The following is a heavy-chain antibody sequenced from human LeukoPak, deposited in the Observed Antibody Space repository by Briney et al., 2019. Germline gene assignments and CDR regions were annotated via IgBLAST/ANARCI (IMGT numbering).Heavy chain of an antibody. J-gene: IGHJ4*02. CDR2: IWNDGSDK. CDR1: GFTFSSHG. V-gene: IGHV3-33*01. CDR3: ARGCGGSPGCYIIDY. Sequence: GGSLRLSCAASGFTFSSHGMHWVRQAPGKGLEWLTIIWNDGSDKDYVDSVKGRFTVSRDNSKNTLYLQMNSLRPEDTAVYYCARGCGGSPGCYIIDYWGQGTLVTVSS. D-gene: IGHD2-15*01.